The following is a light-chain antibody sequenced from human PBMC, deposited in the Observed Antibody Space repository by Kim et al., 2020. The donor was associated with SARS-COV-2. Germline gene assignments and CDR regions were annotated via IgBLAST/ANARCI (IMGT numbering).Light chain of an antibody. CDR3: QQRKDWPPLT. V-gene: IGKV3-11*01. CDR2: DAS. J-gene: IGKJ4*01. CDR1: QSVDSY. Sequence: SPGERATLSCRASQSVDSYLAWYQQIPGQTPRLLIYDASNRVTGIPPRFSGSGSGTDFTLTISSLEPEDFAIYYCQQRKDWPPLTFGGGTKVDIK.